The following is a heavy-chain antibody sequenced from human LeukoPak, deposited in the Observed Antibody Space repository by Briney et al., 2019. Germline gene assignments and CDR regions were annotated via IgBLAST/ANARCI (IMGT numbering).Heavy chain of an antibody. CDR1: GFTFSSYG. J-gene: IGHJ6*03. Sequence: GGSLRLSCAASGFTFSSYGMSWVRQAPGKGLEWVSAISGSGGSTYYADSVKGRFTISRDNAKNSLYLQMNSLRAEDTAVYYCARNESSSSVVGEDYYYYYYMDVWGKGTTVTVSS. CDR2: ISGSGGST. CDR3: ARNESSSSVVGEDYYYYYYMDV. V-gene: IGHV3-23*01. D-gene: IGHD6-6*01.